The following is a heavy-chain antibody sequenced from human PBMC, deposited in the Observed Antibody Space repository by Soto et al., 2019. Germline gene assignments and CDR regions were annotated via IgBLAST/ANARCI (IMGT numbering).Heavy chain of an antibody. D-gene: IGHD3-10*01. J-gene: IGHJ4*02. CDR1: GGTFSSYT. Sequence: QVQLVQSGAEVKKPGSSVKVSCKASGGTFSSYTISWVRQAPGQGLEWMGRIIPILGIANYAQKFQGRVTISADKSTSTAYMELSSLRFEDTAVYYCARGERTYYYGSGRHLDYWGQGTLVTVSS. CDR3: ARGERTYYYGSGRHLDY. CDR2: IIPILGIA. V-gene: IGHV1-69*02.